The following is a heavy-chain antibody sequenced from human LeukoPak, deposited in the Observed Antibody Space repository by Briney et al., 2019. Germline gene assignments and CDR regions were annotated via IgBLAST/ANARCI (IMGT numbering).Heavy chain of an antibody. V-gene: IGHV3-66*01. CDR3: ARVIVGTASDAYDAFDI. Sequence: PGGSLRLSCAASGFTVSSNYMSWVRQAPGKGLEWVSIIYSGGSTYYADSVKGRFTISRDNSKNTLSLQMNSLRAEDSAVYYCARVIVGTASDAYDAFDIWGQGTMVTVSS. D-gene: IGHD2-21*02. CDR2: IYSGGST. J-gene: IGHJ3*02. CDR1: GFTVSSNY.